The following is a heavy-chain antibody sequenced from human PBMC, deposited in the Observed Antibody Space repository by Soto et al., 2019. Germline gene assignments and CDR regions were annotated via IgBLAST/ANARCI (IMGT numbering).Heavy chain of an antibody. CDR1: GFTFSSYG. V-gene: IGHV3-30*18. CDR2: ISYDGSNK. Sequence: QVQLVESGGGVVQPGRSLRLSFAASGFTFSSYGMHWVRQAPGKGLEWVAVISYDGSNKYYADSVKGRFTISRDNSKNTLYLQMNSLRAEDTAVYYCAKDQSGDYDYWGQGTLVTVSS. D-gene: IGHD4-17*01. CDR3: AKDQSGDYDY. J-gene: IGHJ4*02.